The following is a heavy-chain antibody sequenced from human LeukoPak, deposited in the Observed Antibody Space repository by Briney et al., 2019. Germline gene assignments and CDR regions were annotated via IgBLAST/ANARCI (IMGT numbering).Heavy chain of an antibody. CDR3: TTETHYDILTGYYLFDY. CDR1: GFTFSNAW. Sequence: TGGSLRLSCAASGFTFSNAWMSWVRQAPEKGLELVGRIKSKTDGGTTDYAAPVKGRFTISRDDSKHTLYLQMNSLKTEDTAVYYCTTETHYDILTGYYLFDYWGQGTLVTVSS. V-gene: IGHV3-15*01. D-gene: IGHD3-9*01. J-gene: IGHJ4*02. CDR2: IKSKTDGGTT.